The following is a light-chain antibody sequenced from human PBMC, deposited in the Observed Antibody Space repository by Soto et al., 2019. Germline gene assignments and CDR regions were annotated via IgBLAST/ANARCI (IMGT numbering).Light chain of an antibody. CDR3: SSYTSSSTPYV. Sequence: QSALTQPASVSGSPGQSITISCSGTSSDIGAYDHVAWFQQFPGKTPKLIIYSVSNRPSGVSNRFSGSKSGNTASLTISGLQAEDEADYYCSSYTSSSTPYVFGTGTKVTVL. CDR1: SSDIGAYDH. J-gene: IGLJ1*01. CDR2: SVS. V-gene: IGLV2-14*01.